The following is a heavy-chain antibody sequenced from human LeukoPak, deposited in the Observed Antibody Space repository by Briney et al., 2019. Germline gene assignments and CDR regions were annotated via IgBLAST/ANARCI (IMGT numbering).Heavy chain of an antibody. CDR2: ISFDGTNT. V-gene: IGHV3-30*18. Sequence: GKSLRLSCAASGFTFNVYGMHWVRQAPGKGLEWLAFISFDGTNTYYADSVKGRFTISRDNSKYTVNLQMSSLSADDMAVYFCSKATSYYYNSASGYWGQGTLVTVSS. CDR1: GFTFNVYG. CDR3: SKATSYYYNSASGY. D-gene: IGHD3-10*01. J-gene: IGHJ4*02.